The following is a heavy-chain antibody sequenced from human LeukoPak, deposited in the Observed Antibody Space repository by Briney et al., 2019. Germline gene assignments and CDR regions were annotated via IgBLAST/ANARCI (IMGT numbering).Heavy chain of an antibody. CDR2: ISGSGGST. J-gene: IGHJ4*02. Sequence: PGGSLRLSCAASGFTFSSYAMSWVRQAPGKGLEWVSAISGSGGSTYYAGSVKGRFTISRDNSKNTLYPQMNSLRAEDTAVYYCAKGHDSSGYYSYVFDYWGQGTLVTVSS. CDR3: AKGHDSSGYYSYVFDY. D-gene: IGHD3-22*01. V-gene: IGHV3-23*01. CDR1: GFTFSSYA.